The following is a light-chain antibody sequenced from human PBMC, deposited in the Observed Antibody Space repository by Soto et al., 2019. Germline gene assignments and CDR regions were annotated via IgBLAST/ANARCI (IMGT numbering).Light chain of an antibody. J-gene: IGLJ2*01. Sequence: QSALTQPASVSGSPGQSITISCTGTSSDIGAYNFVSWYQQHQGKPPKLMLYDVNIRPSGVSNRFSGSKSGNTASLTISGLQAEDEADYYCTSWTTSTTMIFGGGTKLTVL. CDR3: TSWTTSTTMI. CDR2: DVN. CDR1: SSDIGAYNF. V-gene: IGLV2-14*03.